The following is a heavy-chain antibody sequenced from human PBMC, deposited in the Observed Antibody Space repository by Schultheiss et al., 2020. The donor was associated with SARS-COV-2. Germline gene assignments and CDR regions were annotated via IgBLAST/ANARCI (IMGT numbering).Heavy chain of an antibody. J-gene: IGHJ4*02. V-gene: IGHV5-51*01. CDR1: GYNFATYW. CDR2: IYPGDSDT. CDR3: ARRRGFNSGAFYADF. Sequence: GESLKISCETSGYNFATYWIGWVRQVPEKGLEWMGLIYPGDSDTRYNPSFRGHVTISVDKSINTAYVEWKTLKASDSAMYYCARRRGFNSGAFYADFWGQGTHVTVSS. D-gene: IGHD1-26*01.